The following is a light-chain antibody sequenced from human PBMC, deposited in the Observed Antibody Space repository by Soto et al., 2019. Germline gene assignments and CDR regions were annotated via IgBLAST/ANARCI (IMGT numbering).Light chain of an antibody. Sequence: ESVLTQSPATLSLSPGERATLSCRASPSVSNSLAWYQHKPGQAPRLLIYDASNRATGVPTRFSGSGSGTDFPLTISSLGPEDFAVYSCQQRNQWPPVTFGGGTRVEIK. CDR3: QQRNQWPPVT. J-gene: IGKJ4*01. CDR1: PSVSNS. CDR2: DAS. V-gene: IGKV3-11*01.